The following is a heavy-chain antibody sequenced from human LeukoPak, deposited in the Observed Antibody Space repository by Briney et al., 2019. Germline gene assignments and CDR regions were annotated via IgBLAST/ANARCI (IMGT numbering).Heavy chain of an antibody. CDR2: IYTSGST. D-gene: IGHD6-19*01. CDR3: ARDGGIAVAGTNPLYYYYYYMDV. Sequence: SETLSLTCTVSGGSISSYYWSWIRQPAGKGLEWIGRIYTSGSTNYNPSLKSRVTMSVDTSKNQFSPKLSSVTAADTAVYYCARDGGIAVAGTNPLYYYYYYMDVWGKGTTVTVSS. J-gene: IGHJ6*03. CDR1: GGSISSYY. V-gene: IGHV4-4*07.